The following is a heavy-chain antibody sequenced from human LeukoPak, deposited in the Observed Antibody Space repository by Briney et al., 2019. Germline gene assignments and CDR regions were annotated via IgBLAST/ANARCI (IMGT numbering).Heavy chain of an antibody. V-gene: IGHV3-7*01. D-gene: IGHD3-22*01. J-gene: IGHJ4*02. Sequence: GGSLRLSCAASGFTFSSYWMSWVRQAPGKGLEGVANIKQDGSEKYYVDSVKGRFTISRDNAKNSLYLQMNSLRAEDTAVYYCASGPWYYYDSSGDYWGQGTLVTVSS. CDR2: IKQDGSEK. CDR1: GFTFSSYW. CDR3: ASGPWYYYDSSGDY.